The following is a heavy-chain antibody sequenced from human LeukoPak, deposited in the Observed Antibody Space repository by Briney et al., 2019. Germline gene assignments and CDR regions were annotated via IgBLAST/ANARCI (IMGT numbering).Heavy chain of an antibody. CDR1: GVSVTSYY. Sequence: SETLSLTCSVSGVSVTSYYWNWVRQRPEKGLEWIGYISYNEKMDYGPTLKSRVTMSVDTSKNQFSLKLSSVTAADTAVYYCARHRNYFDYWGQGTLVTVSS. CDR3: ARHRNYFDY. V-gene: IGHV4-59*08. CDR2: ISYNEKM. J-gene: IGHJ4*02.